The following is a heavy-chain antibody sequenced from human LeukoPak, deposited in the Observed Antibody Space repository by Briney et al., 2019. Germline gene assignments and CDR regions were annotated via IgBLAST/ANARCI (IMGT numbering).Heavy chain of an antibody. Sequence: SETLSLTCTVSGGSISSDYWSWIRQSPGKGLEWIGYIYYSGTTSYNPSLKSRVTISLDTSNNQFSLKLSSVTAADTAVYYCARGANWGSPDYWGQGTLVTVSS. CDR3: ARGANWGSPDY. CDR2: IYYSGTT. J-gene: IGHJ4*02. D-gene: IGHD7-27*01. CDR1: GGSISSDY. V-gene: IGHV4-59*01.